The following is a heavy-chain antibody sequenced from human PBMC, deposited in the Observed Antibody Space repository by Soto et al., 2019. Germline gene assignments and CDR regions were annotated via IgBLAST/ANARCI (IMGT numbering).Heavy chain of an antibody. V-gene: IGHV1-18*01. CDR2: ISAYSGHT. Sequence: ASVKVSCKASGYTFTGYAFSWVRQAPGQGLEWMGWISAYSGHTVYSQKFQDRVTMTTDPSTTTTYLEVRSLGSDDTAVYYCARCSSDYSDDGLSLKYWAQGTLVTVSS. CDR3: ARCSSDYSDDGLSLKY. CDR1: GYTFTGYA. J-gene: IGHJ1*01. D-gene: IGHD4-17*01.